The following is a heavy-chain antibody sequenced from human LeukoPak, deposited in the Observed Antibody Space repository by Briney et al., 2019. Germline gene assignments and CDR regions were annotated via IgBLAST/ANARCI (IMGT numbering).Heavy chain of an antibody. J-gene: IGHJ4*02. V-gene: IGHV4-59*01. CDR2: MSYSGST. D-gene: IGHD5-24*01. Sequence: SETLSLTCTVSGGSISSYYWSWIRQPPGKGLEWIGYMSYSGSTNYNPSLKSRVTISVDTSKNQFSLKVSSVTAADTAVYYCARGGEMATLYHSAYWGQGTLVTVSS. CDR1: GGSISSYY. CDR3: ARGGEMATLYHSAY.